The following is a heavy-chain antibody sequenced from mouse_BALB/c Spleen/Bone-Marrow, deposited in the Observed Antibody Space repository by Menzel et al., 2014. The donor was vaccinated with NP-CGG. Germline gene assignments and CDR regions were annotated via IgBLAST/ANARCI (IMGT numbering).Heavy chain of an antibody. V-gene: IGHV1-9*01. J-gene: IGHJ1*01. CDR1: GYTFSSYW. CDR3: GGGGGGGGYWYFDV. Sequence: QVQLQQSGAELMKPGASVKISCKTTGYTFSSYWIEWVKQRPGHGLEWIGEILPGSGSTNYNEKFKGKATFTADTSSNTADMQRSSLTWEASAVYCGGGGGGGGGYWYFDVWGAGTTVTVSS. CDR2: ILPGSGST.